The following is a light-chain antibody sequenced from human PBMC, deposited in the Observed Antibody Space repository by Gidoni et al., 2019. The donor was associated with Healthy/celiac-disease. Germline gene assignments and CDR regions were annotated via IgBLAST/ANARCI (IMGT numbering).Light chain of an antibody. CDR1: SSNIGSNY. CDR2: RNN. Sequence: QSVLTPPPSASGTPSPRVTISCSGSSSNIGSNYVSWYLQLTGTAPKLLIYRNNQRPSGVPERFSCSKSGTSASLDISGLRSEDEADYYCAAWDDRLRVGVLGGGTKLTVL. V-gene: IGLV1-47*01. J-gene: IGLJ2*01. CDR3: AAWDDRLRVGV.